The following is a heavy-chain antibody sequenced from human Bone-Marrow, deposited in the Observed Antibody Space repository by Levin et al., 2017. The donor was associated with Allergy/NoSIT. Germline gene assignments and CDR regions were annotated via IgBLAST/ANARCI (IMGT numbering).Heavy chain of an antibody. V-gene: IGHV4-61*01. CDR1: GGSVSGGHYY. CDR2: IYHGGST. CDR3: ARFDWSSFSGLDY. J-gene: IGHJ4*02. D-gene: IGHD3-9*01. Sequence: GSLRLSCTVSGGSVSGGHYYWNWVRQSPGKGLEWIGYIYHGGSTSYNPSLKSRVTVSLDTSKNQFSLRLTSVTAADTAVYYCARFDWSSFSGLDYWGQGSLVTVSS.